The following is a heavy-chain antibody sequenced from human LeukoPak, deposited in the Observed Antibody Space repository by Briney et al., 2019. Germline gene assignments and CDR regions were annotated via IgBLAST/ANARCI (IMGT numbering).Heavy chain of an antibody. J-gene: IGHJ4*02. CDR3: AIAEHGYNYYFDY. CDR2: IYDSGST. Sequence: SETLSLTCAVSGYSISSSFYWGWIRQPPGKGLEWTGIIYDSGSTYYNPSLRSRITISVDTSKNQFSLNLSSVTAADTAVYYCAIAEHGYNYYFDYWGQGSLVTVSS. V-gene: IGHV4-38-2*01. D-gene: IGHD5-24*01. CDR1: GYSISSSFY.